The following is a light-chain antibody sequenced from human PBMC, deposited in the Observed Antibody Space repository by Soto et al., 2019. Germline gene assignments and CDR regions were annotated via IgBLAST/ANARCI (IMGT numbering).Light chain of an antibody. CDR1: SSDVGSYNR. V-gene: IGLV2-18*02. Sequence: QSVLTQPPSVSGSPGQSVTISCTGTSSDVGSYNRVSWYQQPPGTAPKLMIYEVNNRPSGVPDRFSGSKSGNTASLTISGLQAEDEADYYCGSFTSSSTVVFGGGTKLTVL. CDR3: GSFTSSSTVV. J-gene: IGLJ2*01. CDR2: EVN.